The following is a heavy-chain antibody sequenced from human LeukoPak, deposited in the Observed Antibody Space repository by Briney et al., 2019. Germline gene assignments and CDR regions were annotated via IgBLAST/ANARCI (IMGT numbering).Heavy chain of an antibody. Sequence: GGSLRLSCAASGFTFSTYWMHWVRHAPGKELVWVSRINGDGSSTDYADSVKGRFTISRDNAKNTLYLQMNSLRAEDTSVYYCATISRSVSYHFDYWGQGTLVTVSS. D-gene: IGHD1-26*01. J-gene: IGHJ4*02. CDR3: ATISRSVSYHFDY. CDR1: GFTFSTYW. V-gene: IGHV3-74*01. CDR2: INGDGSST.